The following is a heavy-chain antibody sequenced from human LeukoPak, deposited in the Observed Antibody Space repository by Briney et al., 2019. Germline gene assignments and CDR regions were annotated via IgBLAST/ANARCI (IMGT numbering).Heavy chain of an antibody. D-gene: IGHD3-22*01. Sequence: GGSLRLSCAASGFIVSDYYMGWIRQTPGKGLEWVSVIYSGGTTYYADSIKGRFTISRDNSKNTLYLQMNSLRAEDTAVYYCAGRYDSSGCPLHWGQGTPVTVSS. V-gene: IGHV3-53*01. CDR1: GFIVSDYY. CDR2: IYSGGTT. CDR3: AGRYDSSGCPLH. J-gene: IGHJ4*02.